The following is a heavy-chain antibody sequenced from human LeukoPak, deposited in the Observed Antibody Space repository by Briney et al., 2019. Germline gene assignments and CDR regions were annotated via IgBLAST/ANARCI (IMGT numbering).Heavy chain of an antibody. V-gene: IGHV3-7*01. Sequence: PGGSLGLSCAASGFTFSSYWMSWVRQAPGKGLEWVANIKQDGNDKYYVDSVKGRFTISRDNAQQSLYLQMDTLTAEDTAVYYCVTSWVRQERDFWGQGTLVTVSS. D-gene: IGHD3-10*01. J-gene: IGHJ4*02. CDR1: GFTFSSYW. CDR3: VTSWVRQERDF. CDR2: IKQDGNDK.